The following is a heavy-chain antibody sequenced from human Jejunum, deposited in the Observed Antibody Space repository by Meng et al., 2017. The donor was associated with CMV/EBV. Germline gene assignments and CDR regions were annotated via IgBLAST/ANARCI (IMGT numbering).Heavy chain of an antibody. Sequence: APSGLHLGSYGMHGVRQAPGKGLEWGAVIWHDGKRRYHADSGKGRVTISRDNSKNILFLDMNSLRVEDTAVYFCARDMSAGKFYIDYWGQGMLVTVSS. V-gene: IGHV3-33*01. CDR2: IWHDGKRR. D-gene: IGHD3-16*01. J-gene: IGHJ4*02. CDR1: GLHLGSYG. CDR3: ARDMSAGKFYIDY.